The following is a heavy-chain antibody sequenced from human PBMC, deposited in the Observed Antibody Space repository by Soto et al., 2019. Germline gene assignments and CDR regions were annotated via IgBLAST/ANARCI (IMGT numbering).Heavy chain of an antibody. Sequence: QVQLQESGPGLVKPSGTLSLTCAVSGDSFSSSNWWHWVRQPPGKGLEWIAEIDHSGSTNYNPSPKXXVXIXEDKSKNQFSLKLSSVTAADTAMYYCARDQGYGFDYWGQGTLVTVSS. CDR2: IDHSGST. CDR1: GDSFSSSNW. CDR3: ARDQGYGFDY. J-gene: IGHJ4*02. D-gene: IGHD5-12*01. V-gene: IGHV4-4*02.